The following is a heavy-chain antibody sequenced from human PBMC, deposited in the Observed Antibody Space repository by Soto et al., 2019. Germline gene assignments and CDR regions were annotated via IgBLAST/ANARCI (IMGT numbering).Heavy chain of an antibody. CDR1: GYTLTELS. CDR3: AKVRSTTIFDVVSLFDY. V-gene: IGHV1-24*01. Sequence: GASVKVSCKVSGYTLTELSMHWVLQAPGKGLEWMGGFDPEDGETIYAQKFQGRVTMTEDTSTDTAYMELNSLRAEDTAVYYCAKVRSTTIFDVVSLFDYWGQGTLVTVSS. D-gene: IGHD3-3*01. J-gene: IGHJ4*02. CDR2: FDPEDGET.